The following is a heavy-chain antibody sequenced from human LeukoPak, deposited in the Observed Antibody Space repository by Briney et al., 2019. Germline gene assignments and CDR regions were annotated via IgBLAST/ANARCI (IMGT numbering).Heavy chain of an antibody. CDR1: GCTFSRYA. V-gene: IGHV3-23*01. D-gene: IGHD3-9*01. J-gene: IGHJ6*02. CDR2: ISGSGYST. CDR3: ARDPTYYDILTDQYPYHGMDV. Sequence: PGGSLRLSCAASGCTFSRYAMNWVRQAPGKGLEWVSGISGSGYSTFYADSVKGRFTISRDNSKNTLFVQMNSLRAQDTAVYYCARDPTYYDILTDQYPYHGMDVWGQGTTVTVSS.